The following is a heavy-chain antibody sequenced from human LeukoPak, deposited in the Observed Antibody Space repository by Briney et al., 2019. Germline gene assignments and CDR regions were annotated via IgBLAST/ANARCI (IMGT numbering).Heavy chain of an antibody. J-gene: IGHJ4*02. Sequence: GVSVKVSCKASGGTFSSYAISWVRQAPGQGLEWMGGIIPIFGTANYAQKFQGRVTITTDESASTAYMELSSLRSEDTAVYYCASVMVRGYYFDYWGQGTLVTVSS. CDR1: GGTFSSYA. V-gene: IGHV1-69*05. D-gene: IGHD3-10*01. CDR2: IIPIFGTA. CDR3: ASVMVRGYYFDY.